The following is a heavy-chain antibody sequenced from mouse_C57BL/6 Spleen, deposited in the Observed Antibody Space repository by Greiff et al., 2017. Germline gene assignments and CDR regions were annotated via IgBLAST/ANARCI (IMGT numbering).Heavy chain of an antibody. V-gene: IGHV1-82*01. J-gene: IGHJ1*03. D-gene: IGHD2-3*01. CDR2: IYPGDGDT. CDR3: AKDGYYGYFDV. CDR1: GYAFSSSW. Sequence: VQLVESGPELVKPGASVKISCKASGYAFSSSWMNWVKQRPGKGLEWIGRIYPGDGDTNYNGKFKGKATLTADKSSSTAYMQLSSLTSEDSAVYFCAKDGYYGYFDVWGTGTTVTVSS.